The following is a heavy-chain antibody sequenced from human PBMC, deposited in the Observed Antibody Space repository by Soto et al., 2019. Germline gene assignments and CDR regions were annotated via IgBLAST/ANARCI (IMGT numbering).Heavy chain of an antibody. V-gene: IGHV4-34*01. J-gene: IGHJ4*02. CDR1: GGSFSGYY. CDR2: INHSGST. D-gene: IGHD6-13*01. CDR3: ASYTGYSSSWYRVY. Sequence: SETLSLTCAVYGGSFSGYYWSWIRQPPGKGLEWIGEINHSGSTNYNPSLKSRVTISVDTSKNQFSLKLSSVTAADTAVYYCASYTGYSSSWYRVYWGQGTLVTVSS.